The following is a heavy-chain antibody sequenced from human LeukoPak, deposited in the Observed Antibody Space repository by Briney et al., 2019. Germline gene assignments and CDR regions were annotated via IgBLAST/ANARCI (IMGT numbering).Heavy chain of an antibody. CDR3: ARGASSVIDY. CDR2: IIPILDIA. Sequence: GASVKVSCKASGGTFSSYAISWVRQVPGQGLEWMGRIIPILDIANYAQKFQGRVTITADKSTSTAYMELSSLRSEDTAVYYCARGASSVIDYWGQGTLVTVSS. CDR1: GGTFSSYA. J-gene: IGHJ4*02. D-gene: IGHD1-26*01. V-gene: IGHV1-69*04.